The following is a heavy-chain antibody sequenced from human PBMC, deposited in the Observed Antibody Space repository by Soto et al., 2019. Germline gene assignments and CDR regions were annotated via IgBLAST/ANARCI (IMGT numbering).Heavy chain of an antibody. CDR2: ISSSSSYI. D-gene: IGHD3-22*01. J-gene: IGHJ6*02. V-gene: IGHV3-21*01. Sequence: RLSCAASGFTFSTYSMNWVRQAPGKGLEWVSSISSSSSYIYYADSVKGRFTISRDNAKNSLYLQMNSLRAEDTAVYYCVRYDSSGYYWPYYYYGMDVWGHGTTVTVTS. CDR1: GFTFSTYS. CDR3: VRYDSSGYYWPYYYYGMDV.